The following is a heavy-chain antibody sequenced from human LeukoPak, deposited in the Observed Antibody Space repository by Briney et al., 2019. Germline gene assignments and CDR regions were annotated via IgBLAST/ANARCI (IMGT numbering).Heavy chain of an antibody. D-gene: IGHD2-15*01. Sequence: PGGSLRLSCAASGRTFSSYGMPWVRQAPGKGLEWVAFRRYDGSNKYYADSVKGRFTISRDNSKNTLYLQMNSLRAEDTAVYYCAKGYCSGGSCSAFDPWGQGTLVTVSS. CDR1: GRTFSSYG. CDR3: AKGYCSGGSCSAFDP. V-gene: IGHV3-30*02. CDR2: RRYDGSNK. J-gene: IGHJ5*02.